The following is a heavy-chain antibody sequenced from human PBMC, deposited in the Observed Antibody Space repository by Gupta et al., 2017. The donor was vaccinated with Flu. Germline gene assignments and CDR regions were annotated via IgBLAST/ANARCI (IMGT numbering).Heavy chain of an antibody. J-gene: IGHJ4*02. Sequence: LQLQESGPGLVKPSETLSLTCTVSGGSIRSTSSHWGWIRQAPGMGLEWIGAIYYSGSTYYSPSLKGRVTISVDTSKNQFSLRLISMTAADTAVYYCARHMGSGTAVAGDLDYWGQGTLVTVSS. D-gene: IGHD6-19*01. CDR3: ARHMGSGTAVAGDLDY. CDR2: IYYSGST. V-gene: IGHV4-39*01. CDR1: GGSIRSTSSH.